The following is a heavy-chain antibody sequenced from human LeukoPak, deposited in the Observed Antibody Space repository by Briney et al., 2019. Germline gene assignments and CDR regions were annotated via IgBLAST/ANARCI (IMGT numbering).Heavy chain of an antibody. CDR3: ARVFAVGATVDY. D-gene: IGHD1-26*01. V-gene: IGHV3-48*03. J-gene: IGHJ4*02. Sequence: GGSLRLSCAASGFTFSSYEMNWVRQAPGKGLEWVSYISSSGSTIYYADSVKGRFTISRDNAKNSMYLQMNSLRAEDTAVYYCARVFAVGATVDYWGQGTLVTVSS. CDR2: ISSSGSTI. CDR1: GFTFSSYE.